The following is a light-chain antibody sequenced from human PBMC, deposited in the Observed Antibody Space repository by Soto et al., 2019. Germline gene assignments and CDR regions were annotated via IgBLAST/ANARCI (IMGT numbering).Light chain of an antibody. Sequence: QSVLTQPPSLSGAPGQRVTISCTGSNSNIGAGFDVHWYRQLPGRAPNLLIYSTSYPPAGISDRFSGSKSGTSASLAIAGLQTEDEADYYYQSYDSGLSGYVFGPGTKVTVL. J-gene: IGLJ1*01. CDR3: QSYDSGLSGYV. CDR2: STS. V-gene: IGLV1-40*01. CDR1: NSNIGAGFD.